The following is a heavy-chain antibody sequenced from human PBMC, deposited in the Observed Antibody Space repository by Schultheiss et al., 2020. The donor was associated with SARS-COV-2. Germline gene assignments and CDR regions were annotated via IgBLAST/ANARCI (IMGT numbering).Heavy chain of an antibody. J-gene: IGHJ4*02. D-gene: IGHD6-25*01. V-gene: IGHV3-11*06. Sequence: GGSLRLSCVGSGFIFSDYYISWIRQAPGKGLEWLAFITSRGDYTNYADSVKGRFTISRDNAKNSLFLQMNRLGPEDTAIYYCAREAARPDYWGQGTLVTVSS. CDR3: AREAARPDY. CDR1: GFIFSDYY. CDR2: ITSRGDYT.